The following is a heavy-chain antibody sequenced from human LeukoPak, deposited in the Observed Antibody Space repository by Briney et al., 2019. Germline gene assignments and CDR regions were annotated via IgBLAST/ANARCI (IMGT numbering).Heavy chain of an antibody. V-gene: IGHV5-51*01. CDR2: FNTGDSDT. Sequence: GESLKIFCKGSGYSFTSYWIGWVRQMPGKGLEWMGIFNTGDSDTRYSPSFQGQVTISADKSISTAYLQWSSLKASDTAMYYCASGQYYYGSGRPRGYFDYWGQGTLVTVPS. J-gene: IGHJ4*02. CDR3: ASGQYYYGSGRPRGYFDY. CDR1: GYSFTSYW. D-gene: IGHD3-10*01.